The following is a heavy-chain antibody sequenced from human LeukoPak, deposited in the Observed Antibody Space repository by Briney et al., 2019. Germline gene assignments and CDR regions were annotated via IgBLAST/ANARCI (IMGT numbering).Heavy chain of an antibody. D-gene: IGHD5-12*01. Sequence: SGGSLRLSCAASGFTFSSYSMNWVRQAPGRGLEWISYISRGSSDIYYADSVKGRFTISRDNAKNSLYLQMNTLRAEDTAVYYCARDLSAGWLRFTKDYWGQGTLVTVSS. CDR3: ARDLSAGWLRFTKDY. V-gene: IGHV3-48*01. J-gene: IGHJ4*02. CDR2: ISRGSSDI. CDR1: GFTFSSYS.